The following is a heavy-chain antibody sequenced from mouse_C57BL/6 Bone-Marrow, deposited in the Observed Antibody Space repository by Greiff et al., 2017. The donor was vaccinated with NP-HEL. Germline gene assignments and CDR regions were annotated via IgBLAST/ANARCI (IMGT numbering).Heavy chain of an antibody. CDR1: GYAFSSYW. J-gene: IGHJ3*01. Sequence: VQVVESGAELVKPGASVKISCKASGYAFSSYWMNWVKQRPGKGLEWIGQIYPGDGDTNYNGKFKGKATLTADKSSSTAYMQLSSLTSEDSAVYFCARSRVSWFAYWGQGTLVTVSA. CDR2: IYPGDGDT. CDR3: ARSRVSWFAY. V-gene: IGHV1-80*01.